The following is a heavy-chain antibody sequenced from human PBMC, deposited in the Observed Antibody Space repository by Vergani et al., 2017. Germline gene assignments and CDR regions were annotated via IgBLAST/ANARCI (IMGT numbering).Heavy chain of an antibody. Sequence: QVQLVQSGAEVKKPGSSVKVSCKASGGTFSSSAISWVRQAPGQGLEWMGGIIPIFGTANYAQKFQGRVTITADESTSTAYMELSSLRSEDTAVYYCARDDPLLGYGSRTSCYAALDYWGQGTLVTVSS. CDR2: IIPIFGTA. V-gene: IGHV1-69*12. D-gene: IGHD2-2*01. CDR3: ARDDPLLGYGSRTSCYAALDY. J-gene: IGHJ4*02. CDR1: GGTFSSSA.